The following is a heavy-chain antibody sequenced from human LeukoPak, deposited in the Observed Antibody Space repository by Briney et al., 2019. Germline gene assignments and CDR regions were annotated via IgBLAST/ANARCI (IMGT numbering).Heavy chain of an antibody. V-gene: IGHV3-23*01. CDR2: ISGSGGST. CDR1: GFTFSGYG. D-gene: IGHD3-10*02. Sequence: GGSLRLSCAASGFTFSGYGMSWVRQAPGKGLEWASAISGSGGSTYYADSVKGRFTISRDNAKNSLYLQMNSLRAEDTAVYYCAELGITMIGGVWGKGTTVTISS. J-gene: IGHJ6*04. CDR3: AELGITMIGGV.